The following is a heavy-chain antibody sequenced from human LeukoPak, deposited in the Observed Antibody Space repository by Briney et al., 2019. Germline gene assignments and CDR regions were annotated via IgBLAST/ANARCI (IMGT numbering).Heavy chain of an antibody. CDR3: ARGRSPDY. CDR2: ISSGSSYT. V-gene: IGHV3-11*05. J-gene: IGHJ4*02. Sequence: KSGGSLRLSCAASGFTFSDYYMSWIRQAPGKGLEWVSYISSGSSYTNYADSVKGRFTISRDNAKNSLYLQMNSLRPEDTAVYYCARGRSPDYWGQGTLVTVCS. CDR1: GFTFSDYY.